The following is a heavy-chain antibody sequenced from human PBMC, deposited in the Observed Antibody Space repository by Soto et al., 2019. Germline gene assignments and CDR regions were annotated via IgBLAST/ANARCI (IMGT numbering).Heavy chain of an antibody. D-gene: IGHD2-15*01. V-gene: IGHV3-74*01. CDR3: ARGPYSGGNLGVY. CDR2: INSDGSST. CDR1: GFTFRSYW. J-gene: IGHJ4*02. Sequence: EVQLVESGGGLVQPGGSLRLSCAASGFTFRSYWMHWVRQAPGKGLLWVSRINSDGSSTSYADSVKGRFTISRDNAKNTLYRQMNSLRAEDTAVYYCARGPYSGGNLGVYWCQGKLVTVSS.